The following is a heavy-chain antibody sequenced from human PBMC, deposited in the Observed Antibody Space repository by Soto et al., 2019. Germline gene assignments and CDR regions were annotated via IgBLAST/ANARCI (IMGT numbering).Heavy chain of an antibody. CDR1: GGSISSYD. Sequence: PSETLSLTCTVSGGSISSYDWCWIRQRPGKGLEWIGYIYYSGSTYYNPSLKSRVTISVDTSKNQFSLKLSSVTAADTAVYYCASTVEYYYDSSGYIYWFDPWGQGTLVTVSS. CDR2: IYYSGST. V-gene: IGHV4-59*08. D-gene: IGHD3-22*01. CDR3: ASTVEYYYDSSGYIYWFDP. J-gene: IGHJ5*02.